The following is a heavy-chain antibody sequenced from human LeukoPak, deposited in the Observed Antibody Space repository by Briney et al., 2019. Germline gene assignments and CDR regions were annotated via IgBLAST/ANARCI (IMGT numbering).Heavy chain of an antibody. CDR3: IVFGDSNH. CDR2: IHTSGDT. J-gene: IGHJ5*02. D-gene: IGHD4-17*01. V-gene: IGHV3-53*01. CDR1: GLTGSHNY. Sequence: PGGSLRLSCAASGLTGSHNYVSWVRQAPGKGLEWVSAIHTSGDTCYADSVKGRFTISRDTPKNTLYLQINSLRVEDTAVCYCIVFGDSNHWGQGTLVTVSS.